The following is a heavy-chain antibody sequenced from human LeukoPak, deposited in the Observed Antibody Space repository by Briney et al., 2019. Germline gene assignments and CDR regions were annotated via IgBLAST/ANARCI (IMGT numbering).Heavy chain of an antibody. CDR3: ARDDGYNSDYYYYMDV. J-gene: IGHJ6*03. Sequence: GGSLRLSCAASGFTFSSYAMHWVRQAPGKELEYVSAISSNGGSTYYANSVKGRFTISRDNSKNTLYLQMGSLRAEDMAVYYCARDDGYNSDYYYYMDVWGKGTTVTVSS. CDR2: ISSNGGST. D-gene: IGHD5-24*01. V-gene: IGHV3-64*01. CDR1: GFTFSSYA.